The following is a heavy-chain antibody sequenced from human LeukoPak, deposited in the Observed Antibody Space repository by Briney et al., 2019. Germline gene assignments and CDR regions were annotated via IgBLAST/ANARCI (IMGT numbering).Heavy chain of an antibody. CDR1: GGSITTSTYY. CDR3: ARLGAFDP. V-gene: IGHV4-39*01. CDR2: IYYTGST. J-gene: IGHJ5*02. D-gene: IGHD1-26*01. Sequence: SETLSLTCTVSGGSITTSTYYWGWIRQPPGKGLEWIGSIYYTGSTYYNPSLKSRLTISVDTSKNQFSLRLNSVTAADTAVYYCARLGAFDPWGQGTLVTVSS.